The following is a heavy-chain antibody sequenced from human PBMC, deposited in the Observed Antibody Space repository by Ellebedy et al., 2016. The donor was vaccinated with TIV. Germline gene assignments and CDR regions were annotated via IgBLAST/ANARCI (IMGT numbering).Heavy chain of an antibody. CDR1: GGSFSGYY. CDR2: INHSGST. D-gene: IGHD4/OR15-4a*01. J-gene: IGHJ4*02. CDR3: ARGPPRGTMVDY. V-gene: IGHV4-34*01. Sequence: SETLSLXXAVYGGSFSGYYWSWIRQPPGKGLEWIGEINHSGSTNYNPSLKSRVTISVDTSKNQFSLKLSSVTAADTAVYYCARGPPRGTMVDYWGQGTLVTVSS.